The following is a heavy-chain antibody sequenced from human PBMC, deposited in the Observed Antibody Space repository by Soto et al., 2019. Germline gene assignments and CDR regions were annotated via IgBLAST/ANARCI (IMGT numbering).Heavy chain of an antibody. CDR3: ARGLEYKLPLDY. CDR2: IIPIFGTA. CDR1: GGTFSSYA. V-gene: IGHV1-69*13. Sequence: SVKVSCKASGGTFSSYAISWVRQAPGQGLEWMGGIIPIFGTANYAQKFQGRVTITADESTSTAYMELSSLRSEDKAVYYCARGLEYKLPLDYWGQGTLVTVS. D-gene: IGHD2-2*01. J-gene: IGHJ4*02.